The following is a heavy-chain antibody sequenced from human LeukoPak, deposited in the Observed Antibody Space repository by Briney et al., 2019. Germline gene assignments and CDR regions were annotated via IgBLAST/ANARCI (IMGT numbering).Heavy chain of an antibody. Sequence: GGSLRLSCAASGFIFSNYAMAWARLTPGEGLEWVSAISGSGGTTYYKDSVKGRFTISRDSSTNTLYLQLSSLRAEDTASYYCARGGSVFAYFFDYWGQGRLVTVSS. CDR1: GFIFSNYA. CDR2: ISGSGGTT. CDR3: ARGGSVFAYFFDY. J-gene: IGHJ4*02. D-gene: IGHD3-10*01. V-gene: IGHV3-23*01.